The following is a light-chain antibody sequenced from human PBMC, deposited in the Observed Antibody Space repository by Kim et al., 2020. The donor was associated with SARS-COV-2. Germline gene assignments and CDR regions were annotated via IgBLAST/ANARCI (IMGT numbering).Light chain of an antibody. CDR3: NCRGSSGEHLV. Sequence: SSELTQDPTVSVALGQTVRITCQGDSLRRYYASWYQQKPGQAPVLVVYGKINRPSGIPDRFSGSTSGDTTSLTITGAQAEDEADYYCNCRGSSGEHLVFG. V-gene: IGLV3-19*01. CDR2: GKI. J-gene: IGLJ2*01. CDR1: SLRRYY.